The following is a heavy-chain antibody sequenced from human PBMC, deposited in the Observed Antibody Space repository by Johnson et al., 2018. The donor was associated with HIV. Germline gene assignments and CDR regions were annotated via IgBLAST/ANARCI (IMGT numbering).Heavy chain of an antibody. Sequence: QVQLVESGGGVVQPGGSLRLSCAASGFTFSSYGMHWVRQAPGQGLEWVAFIRDDGSNRYYAASVKGRFTISRDNSKDTLYLQMNSLRAEDTAVYYCAKRGSNMIGGAGAFDIWGQGTMVTVSP. CDR3: AKRGSNMIGGAGAFDI. CDR2: IRDDGSNR. CDR1: GFTFSSYG. V-gene: IGHV3-30*02. D-gene: IGHD3-22*01. J-gene: IGHJ3*02.